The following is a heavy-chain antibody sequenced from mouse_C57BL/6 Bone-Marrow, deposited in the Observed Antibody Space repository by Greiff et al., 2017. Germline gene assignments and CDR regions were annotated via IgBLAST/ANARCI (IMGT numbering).Heavy chain of an antibody. V-gene: IGHV14-2*01. CDR1: GFNIKDYY. J-gene: IGHJ2*01. Sequence: VQLQQSGAELVKPGASVKLSCTASGFNIKDYYMHWVKQRTEQGLEWIGRIDPEDGETKYAPQFQGKATITADTSSNTAYLQLRSLTSEDTAVYCCARGEGYDDIDYWGPGTTLTVSS. CDR2: IDPEDGET. D-gene: IGHD2-2*01. CDR3: ARGEGYDDIDY.